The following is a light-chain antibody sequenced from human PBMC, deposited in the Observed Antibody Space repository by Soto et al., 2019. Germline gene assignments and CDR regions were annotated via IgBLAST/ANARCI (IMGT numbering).Light chain of an antibody. V-gene: IGKV3-15*01. J-gene: IGKJ2*01. CDR1: QGVGNR. Sequence: EIVMTQSPATLSVSPGERVTLSCRASQGVGNRLAWYQQRPGQAPRLLIYSISTRASAGPGRFSGSGSGAEFTLTISSLQSEDFGVYYCQQYYQWPPYTFGQGTKLEIK. CDR2: SIS. CDR3: QQYYQWPPYT.